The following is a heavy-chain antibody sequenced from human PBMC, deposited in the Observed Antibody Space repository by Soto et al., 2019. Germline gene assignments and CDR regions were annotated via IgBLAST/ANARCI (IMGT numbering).Heavy chain of an antibody. CDR2: ISAYNGNT. CDR3: ARDPSKNLGYCSSTSCYISYGMDV. Sequence: ASVKVSCKASGYTFTSYGISWVRQAPGQGLEWMGWISAYNGNTNYAQKLQGRVTMTTDTSTSTAYMELRSLRSDDTAVYYCARDPSKNLGYCSSTSCYISYGMDVRGQGTTVTVSS. V-gene: IGHV1-18*01. D-gene: IGHD2-2*02. CDR1: GYTFTSYG. J-gene: IGHJ6*02.